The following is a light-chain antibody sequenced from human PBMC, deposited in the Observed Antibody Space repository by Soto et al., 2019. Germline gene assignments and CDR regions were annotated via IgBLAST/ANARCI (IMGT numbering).Light chain of an antibody. Sequence: QSVLTQPRSVSGSPGQSVTISCTGTSSDVGGYNYVSWYQHHPGKAPKLMIYDVDKRPSGVPGRFSGSKSGNTASLTISGLQAEEEADYYCCSYAGSYPFVFGTGTKLTVL. CDR1: SSDVGGYNY. CDR3: CSYAGSYPFV. J-gene: IGLJ1*01. V-gene: IGLV2-11*01. CDR2: DVD.